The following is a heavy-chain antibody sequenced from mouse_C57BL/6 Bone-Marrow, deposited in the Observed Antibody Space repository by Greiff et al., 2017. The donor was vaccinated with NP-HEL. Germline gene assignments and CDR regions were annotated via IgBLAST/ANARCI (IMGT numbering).Heavy chain of an antibody. CDR3: ARGAVVAPSAMDY. J-gene: IGHJ4*01. D-gene: IGHD1-1*01. CDR2: INPNNGGT. V-gene: IGHV1-26*01. Sequence: VQLQQSGPELVKPGASVKISCKASGYTFTDYYMNWVKQSHGKSLEWIGDINPNNGGTSYNQKFKGKATLTVDKSSSTAYMELRSLTSEDSSVYYCARGAVVAPSAMDYWGQGTSVTVSS. CDR1: GYTFTDYY.